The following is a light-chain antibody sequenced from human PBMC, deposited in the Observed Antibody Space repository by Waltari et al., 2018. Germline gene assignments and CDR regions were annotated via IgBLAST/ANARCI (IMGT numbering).Light chain of an antibody. CDR1: QSISSY. Sequence: DIQMTQSPSSLSASVGDRVTITCRASQSISSYLNWYQQKPGKAPKLLIYAASSLQSGVPSRFSGSGSGTVFTLTISSLQPEDFATYYCQQSYSTPRTFGQGTKLEIK. CDR2: AAS. CDR3: QQSYSTPRT. J-gene: IGKJ2*01. V-gene: IGKV1-39*01.